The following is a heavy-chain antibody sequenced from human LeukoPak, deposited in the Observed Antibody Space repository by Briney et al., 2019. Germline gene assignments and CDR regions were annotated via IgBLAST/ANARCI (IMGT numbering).Heavy chain of an antibody. D-gene: IGHD3-16*02. Sequence: PSETLSLTCTVSGGSISSSSYYWGWIRQPPGKGLVWLGSIYYSGSTYYNPSLKSRVTISVDTSKTQFSLKLSSVTASETAVYDCASGYDYVWGSYRPLDIWGQGTMVTVSS. CDR3: ASGYDYVWGSYRPLDI. J-gene: IGHJ3*02. CDR2: IYYSGST. V-gene: IGHV4-39*07. CDR1: GGSISSSSYY.